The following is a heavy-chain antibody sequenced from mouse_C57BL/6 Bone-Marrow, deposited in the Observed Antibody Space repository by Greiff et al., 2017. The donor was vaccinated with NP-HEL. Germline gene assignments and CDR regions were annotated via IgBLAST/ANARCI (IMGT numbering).Heavy chain of an antibody. CDR2: IHPTSGGT. CDR1: GFTFTSYW. J-gene: IGHJ3*01. Sequence: VQLQQPGAELVKPGASVKLSCKASGFTFTSYWMHWVKQRPGQGLEWIGMIHPTSGGTNYNEKFKSKATLTVDKSSSTAYMQLSSLTSEDSAVYYCARGYYFAYWGQGTLVTVSA. CDR3: ARGYYFAY. V-gene: IGHV1-64*01. D-gene: IGHD2-3*01.